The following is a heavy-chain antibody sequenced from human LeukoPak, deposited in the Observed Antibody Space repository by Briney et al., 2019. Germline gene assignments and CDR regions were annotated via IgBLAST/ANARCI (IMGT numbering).Heavy chain of an antibody. CDR3: ARNSGGFWSGYYVWFDP. CDR1: GFTVSSNY. J-gene: IGHJ5*02. V-gene: IGHV3-53*01. D-gene: IGHD3-3*01. Sequence: GGSLRLSCAASGFTVSSNYMSWVRQAPGKGLEWVLVIYSGGSTYYADSVKGRFTISRDNSKNTLYLQMNSLRAEDTAVYYCARNSGGFWSGYYVWFDPWGQGTLVTVSS. CDR2: IYSGGST.